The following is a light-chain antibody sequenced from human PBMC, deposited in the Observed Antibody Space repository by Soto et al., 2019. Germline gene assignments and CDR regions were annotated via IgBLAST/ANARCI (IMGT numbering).Light chain of an antibody. CDR3: QQYKTWALT. CDR1: QSVSSN. Sequence: ETVMTQSPATLSVSPGARPTLSCRASQSVSSNLAWYQQKPGQAPRRLIYDASTRANGIPARFSGSGSGTEFTLTLSSLQSEDFAEYYCQQYKTWALTVGRGTKVDLK. V-gene: IGKV3-15*01. J-gene: IGKJ3*01. CDR2: DAS.